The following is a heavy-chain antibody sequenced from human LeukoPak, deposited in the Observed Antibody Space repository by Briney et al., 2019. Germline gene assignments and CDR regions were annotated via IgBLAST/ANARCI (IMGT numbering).Heavy chain of an antibody. V-gene: IGHV1-2*02. D-gene: IGHD6-13*01. CDR2: INPNRGGT. J-gene: IGHJ4*02. CDR1: GYTFTVYY. Sequence: ASVRVSSTASGYTFTVYYMHWARQAPGQGRERRGWINPNRGGTNYTQKFQVRGTITRETSITTAYMELSRLRSDDTAVHYCARSAESSSWVEFDYWGQGTLVTVSS. CDR3: ARSAESSSWVEFDY.